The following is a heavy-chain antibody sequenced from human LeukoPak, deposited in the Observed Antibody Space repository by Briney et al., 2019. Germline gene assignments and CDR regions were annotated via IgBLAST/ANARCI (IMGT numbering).Heavy chain of an antibody. V-gene: IGHV3-30*18. CDR3: AKAVYSSGWYRGAFDI. J-gene: IGHJ3*02. CDR1: GFTFSSYG. D-gene: IGHD6-19*01. Sequence: GGSLRPSCAASGFTFSSYGMHWVRQAPGKGLEWVAVISYDGSNKYYADSVKGRFTISRGNSKNTLYLQMNSLRAEDTAVYYCAKAVYSSGWYRGAFDIWGQGTMVTVSS. CDR2: ISYDGSNK.